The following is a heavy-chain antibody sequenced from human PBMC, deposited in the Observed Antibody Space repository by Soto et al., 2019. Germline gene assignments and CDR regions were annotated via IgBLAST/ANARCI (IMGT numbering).Heavy chain of an antibody. V-gene: IGHV4-59*01. CDR3: ARSRGGYSGYDTLYQH. CDR1: GGSISSYY. CDR2: IYYSGST. J-gene: IGHJ1*01. Sequence: SETLSLTCTVSGGSISSYYWSWIRQPPGKGLEWIGYIYYSGSTNYNPSLKSRVTISVDTSKNQFSLKLSSVTVADTAVYYCARSRGGYSGYDTLYQHWGQGTLVTVSS. D-gene: IGHD5-12*01.